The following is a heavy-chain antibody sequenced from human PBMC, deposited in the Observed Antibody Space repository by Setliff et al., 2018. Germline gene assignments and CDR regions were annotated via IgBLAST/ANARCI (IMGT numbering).Heavy chain of an antibody. CDR1: GASISSHA. CDR2: LYTSGST. CDR3: ARLIGYSYGYYYHYVDV. V-gene: IGHV4-4*08. D-gene: IGHD5-18*01. J-gene: IGHJ6*03. Sequence: SETLSLTCNVSGASISSHAWSWIRQPPGKRLEYIGYLYTSGSTTYNPSLKSRVTMSGDTSKTQLSLKLTFVTAADTAIYYCARLIGYSYGYYYHYVDVWGKGTTVTVSS.